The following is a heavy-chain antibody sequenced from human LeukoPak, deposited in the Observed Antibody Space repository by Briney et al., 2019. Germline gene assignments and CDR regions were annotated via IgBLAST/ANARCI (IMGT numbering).Heavy chain of an antibody. J-gene: IGHJ5*02. CDR3: APMACTGLPRPLAFYP. V-gene: IGHV5-51*01. CDR1: GYTFAAYW. D-gene: IGHD2-8*02. Sequence: GESLKISCKGSGYTFAAYWIAWVRQMPGKGLEWMGSIYGGDSDTKYSAPFQGQVLISVDKSINTAYLQWGSLTATDTAFYYCAPMACTGLPRPLAFYPWGQGTLVPVSS. CDR2: IYGGDSDT.